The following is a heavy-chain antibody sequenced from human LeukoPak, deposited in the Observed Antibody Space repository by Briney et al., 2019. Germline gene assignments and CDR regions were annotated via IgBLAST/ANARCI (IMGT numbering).Heavy chain of an antibody. J-gene: IGHJ3*02. CDR3: ARESVAGNAFDI. D-gene: IGHD6-19*01. CDR1: GFTFSKYW. CDR2: IKQDGSEQ. Sequence: GGSLRLSCAASGFTFSKYWMSWVRQAPGKGLEWVANIKQDGSEQYYVDSVKGRFTISRDSAKNSLYLQMNSLRAEDTAVYYCARESVAGNAFDIWGQGTMVTVSS. V-gene: IGHV3-7*03.